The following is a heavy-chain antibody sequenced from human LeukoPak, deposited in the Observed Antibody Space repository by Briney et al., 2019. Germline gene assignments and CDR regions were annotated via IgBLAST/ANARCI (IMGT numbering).Heavy chain of an antibody. CDR3: AREVAQYYDIMSGYTVNAYYFDY. D-gene: IGHD3-9*01. CDR1: GFTFSSYW. CDR2: IYYSGST. J-gene: IGHJ4*02. Sequence: GSLRLSCAASGFTFSSYWMSWIRQPPGKGLEWIGYIYYSGSTNYNPSLKSRVTISVDTSNNQFSLKLSSVTAADTAVYYCAREVAQYYDIMSGYTVNAYYFDYWGQGTLVTVSS. V-gene: IGHV4-59*01.